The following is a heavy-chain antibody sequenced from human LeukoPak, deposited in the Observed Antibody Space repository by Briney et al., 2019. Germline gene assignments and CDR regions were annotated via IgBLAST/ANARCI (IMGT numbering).Heavy chain of an antibody. J-gene: IGHJ4*02. CDR3: ARHQARLIAATEYYFDY. CDR2: IYYSGST. D-gene: IGHD6-13*01. CDR1: GGSISSSSYY. V-gene: IGHV4-39*01. Sequence: PSETLSLTCTVSGGSISSSSYYWGWIRQPPGKGLEWIGSIYYSGSTYYNPSLKSRVTISVDTSKNQFSLKLSSVTAADTAVYYCARHQARLIAATEYYFDYWGQGTLVTVSS.